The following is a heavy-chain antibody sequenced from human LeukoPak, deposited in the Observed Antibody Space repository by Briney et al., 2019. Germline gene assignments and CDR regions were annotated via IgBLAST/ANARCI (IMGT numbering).Heavy chain of an antibody. Sequence: SQTLSLTCTVSGGSISSGDYYWSWIRQPPGKGLEWIGYIYYSGSTYYNPSLKSRVTISVDTSKNQFSLKLSSVTAADTAVYYCARDRDCGGNRFDAFDIWGQGTMVTVSS. D-gene: IGHD4-23*01. CDR2: IYYSGST. V-gene: IGHV4-30-4*01. CDR3: ARDRDCGGNRFDAFDI. J-gene: IGHJ3*02. CDR1: GGSISSGDYY.